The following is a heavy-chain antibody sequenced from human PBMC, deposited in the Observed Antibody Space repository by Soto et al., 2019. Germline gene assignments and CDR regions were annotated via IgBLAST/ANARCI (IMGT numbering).Heavy chain of an antibody. CDR3: GTRPGGGGY. D-gene: IGHD7-27*01. CDR2: IYSGGYT. Sequence: EVQLVESGGGLIQPGGSLRLSCAVSGFTVSNNYMSWVRQAPGKGLEGVSVIYSGGYTAYGDSVKGRFTISRDNSKNTQFPQMNCPGAAGTAVFYLGTRPGGGGYWGQGTLVTVSS. CDR1: GFTVSNNY. J-gene: IGHJ4*02. V-gene: IGHV3-53*01.